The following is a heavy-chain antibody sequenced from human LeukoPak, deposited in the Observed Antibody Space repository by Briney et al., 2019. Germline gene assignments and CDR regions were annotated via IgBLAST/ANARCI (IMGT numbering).Heavy chain of an antibody. CDR3: ARRGRNSSGWQDYL. V-gene: IGHV4-59*01. J-gene: IGHJ4*02. D-gene: IGHD6-25*01. Sequence: PSATLSLTCTLSGGSISSYYWSWIRQPPGKGLEWIANIYHTGSTNYNPSLSSRVTISIDTAKNQFSLKLTSVTAADTAVYYCARRGRNSSGWQDYLWGQGTLVTVSS. CDR2: IYHTGST. CDR1: GGSISSYY.